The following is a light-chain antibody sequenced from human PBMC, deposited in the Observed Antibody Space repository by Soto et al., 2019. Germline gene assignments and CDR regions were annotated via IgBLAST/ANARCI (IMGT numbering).Light chain of an antibody. J-gene: IGKJ1*01. Sequence: EIVLTQSPGTLSLSPGERATLSCRASQSVSSSYLAWYQQKPGQAPRLLIYGASSRATGIPDRFSGSGSGTDFTLTISRLEPDDVATYYCQQYSTYPGTFGQGTKVEIK. CDR2: GAS. CDR1: QSVSSSY. V-gene: IGKV3-20*01. CDR3: QQYSTYPGT.